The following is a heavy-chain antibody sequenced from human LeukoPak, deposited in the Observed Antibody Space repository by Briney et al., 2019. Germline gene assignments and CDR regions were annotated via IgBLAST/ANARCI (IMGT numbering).Heavy chain of an antibody. CDR2: IYNRGST. D-gene: IGHD6-19*01. J-gene: IGHJ4*02. Sequence: PSETLSLTCTVSSGSISSYYWSWIRQPPGKGRGGIGKIYNRGSTNYTPSLKSRVTISVDTSKNQFSLKLSSVTAADTAVYYCARVGYSSGWYPPVAYYFDYWGQGTLVTVSS. V-gene: IGHV4-4*09. CDR3: ARVGYSSGWYPPVAYYFDY. CDR1: SGSISSYY.